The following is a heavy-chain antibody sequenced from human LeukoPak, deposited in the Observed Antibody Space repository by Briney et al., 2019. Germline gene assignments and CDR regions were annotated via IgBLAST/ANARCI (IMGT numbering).Heavy chain of an antibody. CDR2: ISYDGSNK. CDR3: ARVWKDAFDI. J-gene: IGHJ3*02. Sequence: GGSLRLSCAASGFTFSSYAMHWVRQAPGKGLEWVAVISYDGSNKYYADSVKGRFTISRDNSKNTLYLQMNSPRAEDTAVYYCARVWKDAFDIWGQGTMVTVSS. D-gene: IGHD1-1*01. V-gene: IGHV3-30-3*01. CDR1: GFTFSSYA.